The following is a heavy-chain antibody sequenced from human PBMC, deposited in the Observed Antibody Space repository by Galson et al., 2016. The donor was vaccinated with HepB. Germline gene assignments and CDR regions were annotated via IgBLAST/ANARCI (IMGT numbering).Heavy chain of an antibody. CDR1: GGSITSDSHY. CDR3: ARWLLLIQGRGIAGFEP. Sequence: ETLSLTCTVSGGSITSDSHYWGWIRQSPGKGLEWIANMYHSGNTFYNPSLKSRATMTVDASRNQFSRRLTSVTATDTAVYYCARWLLLIQGRGIAGFEPWGQGTLVTVSS. CDR2: MYHSGNT. J-gene: IGHJ5*02. D-gene: IGHD3-10*01. V-gene: IGHV4-39*01.